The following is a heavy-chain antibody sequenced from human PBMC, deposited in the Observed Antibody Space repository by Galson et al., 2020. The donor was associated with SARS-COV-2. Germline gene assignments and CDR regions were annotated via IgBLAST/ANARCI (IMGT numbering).Heavy chain of an antibody. Sequence: ASVKVSCKASRYTFTNNGISWVRQAPGPGLEWMGWISTYLGNTNYAQNLQGRVTINTDTATSTAYMELRSLRSDDTAVYYCARDGRAYKVNDYDYYCGMDVWGQGTTVTVSS. CDR3: ARDGRAYKVNDYDYYCGMDV. V-gene: IGHV1-18*04. D-gene: IGHD1-1*01. J-gene: IGHJ6*02. CDR1: RYTFTNNG. CDR2: ISTYLGNT.